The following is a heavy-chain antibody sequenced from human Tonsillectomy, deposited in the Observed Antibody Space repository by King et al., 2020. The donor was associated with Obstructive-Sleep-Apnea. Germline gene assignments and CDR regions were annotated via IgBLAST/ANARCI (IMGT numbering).Heavy chain of an antibody. CDR2: IYTSGST. CDR3: ARESSSGWSTNHDY. J-gene: IGHJ4*02. D-gene: IGHD6-19*01. Sequence: LQESGPGLVKPSETLSLTCTVSGGSISSYFWSWIRQPAGKGLEWIGRIYTSGSTNYNPSLKSRVTMSVDTSNNQFSLKLSSVTAADTAVYYCARESSSGWSTNHDYWGQGTLVTVSS. V-gene: IGHV4-4*07. CDR1: GGSISSYF.